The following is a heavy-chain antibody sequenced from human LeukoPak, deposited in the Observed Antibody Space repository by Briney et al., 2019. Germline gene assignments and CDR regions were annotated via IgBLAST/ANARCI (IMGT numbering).Heavy chain of an antibody. D-gene: IGHD4-17*01. J-gene: IGHJ4*02. Sequence: GGSLRLSCAASGFTFSSYAMSRVRQAPGKGLEWVSAISGSGGSTYYADSVKGRFTISRDNSKNTLYLQMNSLRAEDTAVYYCAKRSAAVTHFDYWGQGTLVTVSS. CDR2: ISGSGGST. V-gene: IGHV3-23*01. CDR3: AKRSAAVTHFDY. CDR1: GFTFSSYA.